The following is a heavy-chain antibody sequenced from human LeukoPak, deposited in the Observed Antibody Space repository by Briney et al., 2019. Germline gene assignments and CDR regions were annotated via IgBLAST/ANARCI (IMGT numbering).Heavy chain of an antibody. CDR1: GYTFTSYD. Sequence: ASVKVSCKASGYTFTSYDINWVRQATGQGLEWMGWMNPNSGNTGYAQKFQGRVTTTRNTSISTAYMELSSLRSEDTAVYYCARVSSGWYFPYYYYYGMDVWGQGTTVTVSS. CDR2: MNPNSGNT. V-gene: IGHV1-8*01. J-gene: IGHJ6*02. D-gene: IGHD6-19*01. CDR3: ARVSSGWYFPYYYYYGMDV.